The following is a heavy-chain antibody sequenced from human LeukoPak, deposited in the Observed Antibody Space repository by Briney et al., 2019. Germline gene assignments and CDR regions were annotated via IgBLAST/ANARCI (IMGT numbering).Heavy chain of an antibody. CDR2: ISSSSSYI. Sequence: GGSLRLSCAASGFTFSSYSMNWVRQAPGKGLEWVSSISSSSSYIYYADSVKGRFTISRDNAKNSLYLQMNSLRAEDTAVYYCARAQSEWLGPNDHWGQGTLVTVSS. D-gene: IGHD3-3*01. CDR1: GFTFSSYS. J-gene: IGHJ4*02. V-gene: IGHV3-21*01. CDR3: ARAQSEWLGPNDH.